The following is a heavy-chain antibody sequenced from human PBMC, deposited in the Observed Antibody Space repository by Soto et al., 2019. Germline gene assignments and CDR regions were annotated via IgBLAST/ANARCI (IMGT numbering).Heavy chain of an antibody. V-gene: IGHV3-53*02. CDR3: ARMVSNHYYGMDV. Sequence: EVQLVETGGGLIQPGGSLRLSCAASGFTVSSNYMSWVRQAPGKGLEWVSVIYSGGSTYYADSVKGRFTISRDNSKNTLYLQMNSQRAEDTAVYYCARMVSNHYYGMDVWGQGTTVTVSS. D-gene: IGHD1-20*01. CDR1: GFTVSSNY. CDR2: IYSGGST. J-gene: IGHJ6*02.